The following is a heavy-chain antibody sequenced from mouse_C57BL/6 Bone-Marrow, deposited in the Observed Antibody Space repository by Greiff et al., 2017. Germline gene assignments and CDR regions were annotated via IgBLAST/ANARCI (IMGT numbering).Heavy chain of an antibody. CDR2: IYPGDGDT. D-gene: IGHD2-3*01. J-gene: IGHJ4*01. V-gene: IGHV1-82*01. CDR3: AGWLLRGCYAMDY. CDR1: GYAFSSSW. Sequence: VQLQQSGPELVKPGASVKISCKASGYAFSSSWMNWVKQRPGKGLEWIGRIYPGDGDTNYNGKFKGKATLTADKSSSTAYMQLSSLTSEDSAVYFCAGWLLRGCYAMDYWGQGTSVTVSS.